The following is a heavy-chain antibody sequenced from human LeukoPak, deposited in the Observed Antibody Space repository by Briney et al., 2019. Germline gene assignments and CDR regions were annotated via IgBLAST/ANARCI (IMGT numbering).Heavy chain of an antibody. Sequence: ASVKVSCKASGYTFTDYYIHWVRQAPGQGLEWMGWINPNSGGTNYAQKFQGRVTMTRDTSISTAYMELSRLRSDDTAVYYCARVLDYDILTGYYYYMDVWGKGTTVTVSS. CDR1: GYTFTDYY. D-gene: IGHD3-9*01. CDR3: ARVLDYDILTGYYYYMDV. CDR2: INPNSGGT. V-gene: IGHV1-2*02. J-gene: IGHJ6*03.